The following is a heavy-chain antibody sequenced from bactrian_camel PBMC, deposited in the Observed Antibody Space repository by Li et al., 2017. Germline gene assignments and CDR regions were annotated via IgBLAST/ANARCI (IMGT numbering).Heavy chain of an antibody. CDR2: LDSDGTT. CDR1: GFIFSVYC. CDR3: AAEGRPSLAVGTRTTIGPAAN. Sequence: HVQLVESGGGSVQPGESLRLSCPISGFIFSVYCMGWFRQAPGKEREAVATLDSDGTTTYTDSVKGRFTISKDNALNVLYLEMNSLKPEDTAVYYCAAEGRPSLAVGTRTTIGPAANWGQGTQVTVS. J-gene: IGHJ4*01. V-gene: IGHV3S53*01. D-gene: IGHD6*01.